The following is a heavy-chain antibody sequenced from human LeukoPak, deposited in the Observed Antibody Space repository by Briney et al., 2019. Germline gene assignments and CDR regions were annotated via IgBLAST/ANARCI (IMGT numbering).Heavy chain of an antibody. CDR3: ARNQGDPGIAAAGFFDY. Sequence: PGGSLRLSCVASGVTFKSYAMSWVRQAPGKGLEWVSTISGGGGSTYFADSVMGRFTISRDNSKNTLYLQMNSLRPEDTALYYCARNQGDPGIAAAGFFDYWGQGTLVTVSS. J-gene: IGHJ4*02. V-gene: IGHV3-23*01. D-gene: IGHD6-13*01. CDR1: GVTFKSYA. CDR2: ISGGGGST.